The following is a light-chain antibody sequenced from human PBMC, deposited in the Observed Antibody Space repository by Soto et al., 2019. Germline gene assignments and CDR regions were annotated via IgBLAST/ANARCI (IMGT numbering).Light chain of an antibody. Sequence: QSALTQPASVSGSPGQSITISCTGTSSDVGGYNYVSWYQQHPGKAPKLMIYDVSKRPSGVSNRFSGSKSGNTASLTISGLQAEDEADYYCSSYISSSTLNVSGTGTKVTVL. CDR3: SSYISSSTLNV. CDR2: DVS. V-gene: IGLV2-14*01. J-gene: IGLJ1*01. CDR1: SSDVGGYNY.